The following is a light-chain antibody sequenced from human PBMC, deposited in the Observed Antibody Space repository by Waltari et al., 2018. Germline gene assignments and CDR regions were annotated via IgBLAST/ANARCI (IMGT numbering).Light chain of an antibody. J-gene: IGLJ2*01. CDR2: DVS. CDR1: SSDVGAYHY. V-gene: IGLV2-14*03. CDR3: SSYISSSTLEL. Sequence: SALTQPASVSGSPGQSITISCTVTSSDVGAYHYVSWYQQHPGKAPTLIIFDVSNRPSGVSNRFSGSKSGNTASLTISGLQAEDEADYYCSSYISSSTLELFGGGTSLTVL.